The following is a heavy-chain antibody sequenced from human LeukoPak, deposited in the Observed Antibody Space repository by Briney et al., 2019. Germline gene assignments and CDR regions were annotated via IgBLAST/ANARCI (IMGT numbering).Heavy chain of an antibody. CDR3: AKSHHVTAIDY. Sequence: GGSLRLSCAASGFTFSHYGMTWVRQAPGKGLEWVSAISGSGGSTCYAGSVKGRFTISRDNSKNTLYLQMNSLRADDTAVYYCAKSHHVTAIDYWGQGTLVTVSS. D-gene: IGHD2-21*02. CDR1: GFTFSHYG. V-gene: IGHV3-23*01. J-gene: IGHJ4*02. CDR2: ISGSGGST.